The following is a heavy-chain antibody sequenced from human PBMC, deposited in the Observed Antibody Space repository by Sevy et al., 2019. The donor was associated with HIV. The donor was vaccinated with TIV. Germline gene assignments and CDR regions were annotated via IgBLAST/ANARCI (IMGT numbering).Heavy chain of an antibody. CDR2: ISAYNGNT. V-gene: IGHV1-18*04. Sequence: ASVKVSCKASGYTFTSYGISWVRQAPGQGLEWMEWISAYNGNTNYAQKLQGRVTMTTDTSTSTAYMELRSLRSDDTAVYYSARERKAGGYSYGAPFDYWGQGTLVTVSS. CDR3: ARERKAGGYSYGAPFDY. J-gene: IGHJ4*02. D-gene: IGHD5-18*01. CDR1: GYTFTSYG.